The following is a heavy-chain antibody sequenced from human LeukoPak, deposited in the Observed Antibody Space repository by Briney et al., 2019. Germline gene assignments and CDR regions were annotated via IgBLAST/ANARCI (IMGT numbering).Heavy chain of an antibody. D-gene: IGHD7-27*01. CDR3: ARDQTGEVGDI. V-gene: IGHV4-59*01. Sequence: SETLSLTCTVSGGSISSYYWSWIRQPPGKGLEWIGYIYYSGSTNYNPSLKSRVTISVDTSKNQFSLKLSSVTAADTAVYYCARDQTGEVGDIWGQGTMVTVSS. CDR1: GGSISSYY. CDR2: IYYSGST. J-gene: IGHJ3*02.